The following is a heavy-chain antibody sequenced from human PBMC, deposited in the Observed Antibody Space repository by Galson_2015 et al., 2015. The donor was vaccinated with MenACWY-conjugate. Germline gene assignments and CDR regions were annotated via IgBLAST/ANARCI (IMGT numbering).Heavy chain of an antibody. D-gene: IGHD5-18*01. CDR2: ISKSGSPI. Sequence: FLRLSCAASGFTFTGYEFNWVRQAPGKGLEWLSYISKSGSPIYYADSVKGRFTISRDNMKKSLFLEMNSLRAGDTGVYYCARVGTWIHQYFYYMDVWGKGTTVTVSS. V-gene: IGHV3-48*03. CDR3: ARVGTWIHQYFYYMDV. J-gene: IGHJ6*03. CDR1: GFTFTGYE.